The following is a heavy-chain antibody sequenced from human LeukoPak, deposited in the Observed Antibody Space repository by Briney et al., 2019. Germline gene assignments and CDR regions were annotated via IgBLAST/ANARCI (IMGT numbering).Heavy chain of an antibody. J-gene: IGHJ4*02. CDR1: GFTFSSYG. Sequence: GRSLRFSCAASGFTFSSYGMHWVRQAPGKGLEWVAVIWYDGSNKYYADSVKGRFTISRDNSKNTLYLQMNSLRAEDTAVYYCARDHGIAAAASYSSGWYDLDYWGQGTLVTVSS. CDR2: IWYDGSNK. D-gene: IGHD6-19*01. CDR3: ARDHGIAAAASYSSGWYDLDY. V-gene: IGHV3-33*01.